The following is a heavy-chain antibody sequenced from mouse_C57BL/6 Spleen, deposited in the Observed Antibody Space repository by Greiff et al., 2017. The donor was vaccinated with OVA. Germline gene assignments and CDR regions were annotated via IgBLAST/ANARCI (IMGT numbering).Heavy chain of an antibody. CDR1: GYTFTDYE. CDR2: IDPETGGT. D-gene: IGHD4-1*01. CDR3: TRSDWDRFAY. J-gene: IGHJ3*01. V-gene: IGHV1-15*01. Sequence: VQLQQSGAELVRPGASVMLSCKASGYTFTDYEMHWVKQTPVHGLEWIGAIDPETGGTAYNQKFKGKAILTADKSSSTAYMELRSLTSEDSAVYYCTRSDWDRFAYWGQGTLVTVSA.